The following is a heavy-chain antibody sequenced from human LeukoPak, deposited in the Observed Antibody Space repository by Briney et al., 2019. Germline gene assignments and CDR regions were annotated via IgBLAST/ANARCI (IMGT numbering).Heavy chain of an antibody. V-gene: IGHV3-48*03. D-gene: IGHD3-10*01. CDR3: ARGEGSYGSGSYPIDY. CDR2: ISSSGSTI. Sequence: GGSLRLSCAASGFTFSSYEMKWVRQAPGKGLEGVSYISSSGSTIYYADSVKGRFTISRDNAKNSLYLQVNSLRAEDTAVYYCARGEGSYGSGSYPIDYWGQGTLVTVSS. J-gene: IGHJ4*02. CDR1: GFTFSSYE.